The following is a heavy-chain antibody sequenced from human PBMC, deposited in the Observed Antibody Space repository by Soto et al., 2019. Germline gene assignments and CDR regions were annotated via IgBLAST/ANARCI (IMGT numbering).Heavy chain of an antibody. D-gene: IGHD6-13*01. V-gene: IGHV4-34*02. CDR3: ARRKDSSRYYYGMDV. CDR1: DGSFNDYF. J-gene: IGHJ6*02. CDR2: VHHTGTS. Sequence: QVALQQWGAGLLKTSQTLSLTCGVHDGSFNDYFWTWIRQSPGKGLEWIGEVHHTGTSYFNPSLKSRVTLSVDTSKSQFSLNLTSVTAADTAIYFCARRKDSSRYYYGMDVWGQGTTVGVS.